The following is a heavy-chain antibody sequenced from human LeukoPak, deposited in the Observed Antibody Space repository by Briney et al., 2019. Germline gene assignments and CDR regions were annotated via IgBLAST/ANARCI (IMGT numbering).Heavy chain of an antibody. V-gene: IGHV4-34*01. Sequence: SETLCLTCAVYGGSFSGYYWSWIRQPPGKGLEWIGEINHSGRTNYNPSLKSRVTISVDTSKNQFSLKLSSVTAADTAVYYCARVGYCSSTSCYRKRWFDPWGQGTLVTVSS. J-gene: IGHJ5*02. CDR3: ARVGYCSSTSCYRKRWFDP. CDR1: GGSFSGYY. D-gene: IGHD2-2*02. CDR2: INHSGRT.